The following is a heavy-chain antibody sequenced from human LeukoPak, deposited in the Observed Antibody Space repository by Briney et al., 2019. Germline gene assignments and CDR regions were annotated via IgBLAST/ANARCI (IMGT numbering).Heavy chain of an antibody. J-gene: IGHJ5*02. CDR2: IWYDGSNK. D-gene: IGHD5-18*01. CDR1: GFTFSSYW. Sequence: GGSLRLSCAASGFTFSSYWMSWVRQAPGKGLEWVAVIWYDGSNKYYADSVKGRFTISRGNSKNTLYLQMNSLRAEDTAVYYYARDKPAMVAHKRLNWFDPWSQGTLVTVSS. CDR3: ARDKPAMVAHKRLNWFDP. V-gene: IGHV3-33*08.